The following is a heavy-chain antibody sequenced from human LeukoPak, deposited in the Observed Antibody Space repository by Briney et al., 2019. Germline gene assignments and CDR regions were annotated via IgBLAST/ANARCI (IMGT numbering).Heavy chain of an antibody. J-gene: IGHJ6*03. CDR1: GFTFSSYS. Sequence: GGSLRLSCAASGFTFSSYSMNWVRQAPGKGLEWVSYISSSSSTIYYADSVKGRFTISRDNAKDSLYLQMNSLRAEDTAVYYCARQQRKYYYMDVWGKGTTVTVSS. CDR3: ARQQRKYYYMDV. V-gene: IGHV3-48*04. D-gene: IGHD1/OR15-1a*01. CDR2: ISSSSSTI.